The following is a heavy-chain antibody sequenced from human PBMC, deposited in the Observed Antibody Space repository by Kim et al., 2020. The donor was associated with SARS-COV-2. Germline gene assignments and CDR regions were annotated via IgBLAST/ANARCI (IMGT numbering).Heavy chain of an antibody. CDR3: ASSGGSYYYYGMDV. Sequence: GGSLRLSCAASGFTFSSYSMNWVRQAPGKGLEWVSYISSSSSTIYYADSVKGRFTISRDNAKNSLYLQMNSLRAEDTAVYYCASSGGSYYYYGMDVWGQGTTVTVSS. J-gene: IGHJ6*02. V-gene: IGHV3-48*01. CDR1: GFTFSSYS. D-gene: IGHD1-26*01. CDR2: ISSSSSTI.